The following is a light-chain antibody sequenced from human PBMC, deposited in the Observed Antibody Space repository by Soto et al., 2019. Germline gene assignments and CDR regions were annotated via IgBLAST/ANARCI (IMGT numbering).Light chain of an antibody. CDR1: SSDVDAYNY. CDR3: TSYAGSNIWV. Sequence: QSVLTQPPSASGSPGQSVTISCTGTSSDVDAYNYVSWYQQYPGKAPKLMIYEVSKRPSGVPDRFSGSKSGKTASLTVSGLQPEDEADYYCTSYAGSNIWVFGGGTQLTVL. CDR2: EVS. V-gene: IGLV2-8*01. J-gene: IGLJ3*02.